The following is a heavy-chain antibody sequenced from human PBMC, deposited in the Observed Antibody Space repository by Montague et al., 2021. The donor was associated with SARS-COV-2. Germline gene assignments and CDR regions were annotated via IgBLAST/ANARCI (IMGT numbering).Heavy chain of an antibody. D-gene: IGHD4-17*01. CDR1: GFTFSNFF. CDR3: ARELGRTGAFDI. V-gene: IGHV3-21*01. J-gene: IGHJ3*02. Sequence: SLRLSCAASGFTFSNFFINWVRQAPRKGPEWVSSITSSGDYIWYADSLKGRFTGSRDNAKNSVYLQMSSLRAEDTAVYYCARELGRTGAFDIWGQGTAVTVSS. CDR2: ITSSGDYI.